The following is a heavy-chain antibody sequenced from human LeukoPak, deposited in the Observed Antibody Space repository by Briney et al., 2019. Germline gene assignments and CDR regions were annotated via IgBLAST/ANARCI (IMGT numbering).Heavy chain of an antibody. D-gene: IGHD3-9*01. J-gene: IGHJ3*02. V-gene: IGHV5-51*01. CDR1: GYSFTNYW. CDR3: ARMILTGYYKDAFDI. Sequence: GESLKISCKGSGYSFTNYWIGWVRQMPGKGLEWMGIIYPGDSDTRYSPSFQGQVTISADKSISTAYLQWSSLKASDTAMYYCARMILTGYYKDAFDIWGQGTMVTVSS. CDR2: IYPGDSDT.